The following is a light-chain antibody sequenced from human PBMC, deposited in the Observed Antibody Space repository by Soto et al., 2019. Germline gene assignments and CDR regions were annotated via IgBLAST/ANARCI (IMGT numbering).Light chain of an antibody. V-gene: IGKV1-39*01. CDR3: QESYRTPLT. CDR2: AAS. Sequence: DIQMTQSPSSLSASVGDRVIITCRASQSVSSHLNWYQQKPGKAPKLLIYAASSLQSGVPSRVSGSGSGTDFILTINSLQPEDFATYYCQESYRTPLTFGGGTKVEIK. CDR1: QSVSSH. J-gene: IGKJ4*01.